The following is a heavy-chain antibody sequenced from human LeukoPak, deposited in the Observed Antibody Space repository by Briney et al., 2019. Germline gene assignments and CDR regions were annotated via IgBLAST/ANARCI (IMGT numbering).Heavy chain of an antibody. CDR1: GFTFSSYG. J-gene: IGHJ4*02. D-gene: IGHD4-23*01. V-gene: IGHV3-30*18. CDR3: ANLLRWEPY. CDR2: ISYDGSNK. Sequence: GGSLRLSCAASGFTFSSYGMHWVRQAPGKGLEWVAVISYDGSNKYYANSVKGRFTISRDNSKNTLYLQMNSLRAEDTAVYYCANLLRWEPYWGQGTLVTVSS.